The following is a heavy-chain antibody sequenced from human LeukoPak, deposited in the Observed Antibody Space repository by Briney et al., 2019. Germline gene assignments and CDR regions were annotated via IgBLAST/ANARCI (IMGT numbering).Heavy chain of an antibody. D-gene: IGHD1/OR15-1a*01. J-gene: IGHJ4*02. Sequence: GGSLRLSCAASGFAFSSYDMNWVRQAPGKGLEWVSSISDSSTYIYYADSLKGRFTISRDNAKNSLYLQMNSLRVEDTAVYYCARGTYYFEKWGQGTLVTVSS. CDR1: GFAFSSYD. CDR3: ARGTYYFEK. CDR2: ISDSSTYI. V-gene: IGHV3-21*01.